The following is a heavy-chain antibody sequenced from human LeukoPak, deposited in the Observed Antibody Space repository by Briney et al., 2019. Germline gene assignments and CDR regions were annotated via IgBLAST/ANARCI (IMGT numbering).Heavy chain of an antibody. D-gene: IGHD3-22*01. V-gene: IGHV3-48*02. J-gene: IGHJ4*02. CDR1: GFTFSSYS. CDR3: ARGGYDLDY. CDR2: ISSSSSTI. Sequence: GSLRLSCVASGFTFSSYSMHWVRQAPGKGLEWVSYISSSSSTIYYADSVKGRFTISRDNAKNSLYLQMNSVRDEDTAVYYCARGGYDLDYWGQGTLVTVSS.